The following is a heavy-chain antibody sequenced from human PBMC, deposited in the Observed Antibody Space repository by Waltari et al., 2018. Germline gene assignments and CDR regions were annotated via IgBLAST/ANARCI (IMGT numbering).Heavy chain of an antibody. V-gene: IGHV3-21*01. CDR3: ARDVSTTGTTDY. D-gene: IGHD1-1*01. CDR2: ISSNSNYI. J-gene: IGHJ4*02. Sequence: EVQLVESGGGLVKPGGSLRLSCAASGFTFSSYSMNWVRQAPGKGLEWVSSISSNSNYIYYADSVKGRFTISRDNAKNSLYLQMNSLRAEDTAVYYCARDVSTTGTTDYWGQGTLVTVSS. CDR1: GFTFSSYS.